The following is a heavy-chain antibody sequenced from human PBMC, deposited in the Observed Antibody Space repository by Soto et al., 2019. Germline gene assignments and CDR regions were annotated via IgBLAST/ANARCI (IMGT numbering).Heavy chain of an antibody. Sequence: GGSLRLSCAASGFTFSNYAMSWVRQAPGKGLELEWVSAISGSGDYTYYADSVKGRFTISRDNSKNTVHLQMNSLRAEDTAVYYCAKDSRIAVAGTSVFWGQGTVVTVSS. J-gene: IGHJ4*02. CDR2: ISGSGDYT. CDR1: GFTFSNYA. V-gene: IGHV3-23*01. D-gene: IGHD6-19*01. CDR3: AKDSRIAVAGTSVF.